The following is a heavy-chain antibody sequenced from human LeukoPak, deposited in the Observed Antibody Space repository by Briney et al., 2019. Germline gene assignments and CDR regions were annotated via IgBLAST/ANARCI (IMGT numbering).Heavy chain of an antibody. V-gene: IGHV1-2*02. D-gene: IGHD5-18*01. CDR2: INPNSGGT. J-gene: IGHJ4*02. CDR1: GYTFTGYY. Sequence: ASVKVSCKASGYTFTGYYMHWVRQAPGQGLEWMGWINPNSGGTHYAQKFQGRVTMTKDTSISTAYMELSRLRSDDTAVYYCARGIYSYGYFDYWGQGTLVIVSS. CDR3: ARGIYSYGYFDY.